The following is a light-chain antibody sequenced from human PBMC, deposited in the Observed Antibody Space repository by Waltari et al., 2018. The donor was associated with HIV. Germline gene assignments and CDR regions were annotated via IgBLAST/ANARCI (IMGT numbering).Light chain of an antibody. CDR3: QHYHNWPPYT. J-gene: IGKJ2*01. CDR1: QNINSN. Sequence: EIVMTQSPATLSVSPGDRATLSCRGSQNINSNLAWYQQKPGQVPRLLIYGSSTRATGIPARFSCSGSGTEFTLTISSLLSEDFAVFYCQHYHNWPPYTFGQGTKLEIK. CDR2: GSS. V-gene: IGKV3-15*01.